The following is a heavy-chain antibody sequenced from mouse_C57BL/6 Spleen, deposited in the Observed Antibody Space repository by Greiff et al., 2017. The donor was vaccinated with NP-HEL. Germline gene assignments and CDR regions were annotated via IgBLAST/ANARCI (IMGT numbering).Heavy chain of an antibody. Sequence: EVQLVESGPGLVKPSQSLSLTCSVTGYSITSGYYWNWIRQFPGNKLEWMGYISYDGSNNYNPSLKNRISITRDTSKNQFFLKLNSVTTEDTATYYCASGNYDAYWGQGTLVTVSA. V-gene: IGHV3-6*01. D-gene: IGHD2-1*01. CDR1: GYSITSGYY. CDR2: ISYDGSN. CDR3: ASGNYDAY. J-gene: IGHJ3*01.